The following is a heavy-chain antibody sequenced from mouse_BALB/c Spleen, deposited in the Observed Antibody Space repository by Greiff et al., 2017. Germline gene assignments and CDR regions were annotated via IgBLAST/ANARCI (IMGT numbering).Heavy chain of an antibody. CDR2: IDPENGDT. CDR3: NVYDGYYGY. Sequence: VHVKQSGAELVRSGASVKLSCTASGFNIKDYYMHWVKQRPEQGLEWIGWIDPENGDTEYAPKFQGKATMTADTSSNTAYLQLSSLTSEDTAVYYCNVYDGYYGYWGQGTTLTVSS. D-gene: IGHD2-3*01. CDR1: GFNIKDYY. J-gene: IGHJ2*01. V-gene: IGHV14-4*02.